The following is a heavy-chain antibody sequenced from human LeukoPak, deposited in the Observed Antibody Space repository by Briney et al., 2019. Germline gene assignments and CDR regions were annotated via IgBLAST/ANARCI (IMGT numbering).Heavy chain of an antibody. Sequence: PSGTLSLTCAVSGGSISSVNLWSWVRQPPGKGLEWVSTISGSVGSTYYVDSVKGRFTISRDNSKNTFFLQMNNLRPEDTAVYYCAKLHNLNCDYWGLGTLVTVSS. CDR1: GGSISSVN. CDR2: ISGSVGST. J-gene: IGHJ4*02. CDR3: AKLHNLNCDY. V-gene: IGHV3-23*01. D-gene: IGHD1-14*01.